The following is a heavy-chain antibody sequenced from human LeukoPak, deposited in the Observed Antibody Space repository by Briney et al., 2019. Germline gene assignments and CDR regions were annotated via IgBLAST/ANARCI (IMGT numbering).Heavy chain of an antibody. CDR2: IYYSGST. Sequence: PSETLPLTCTVSGGSISSYYWSWIRQPPGKGLEWIGYIYYSGSTNYNPSLKSRVTISVDTSKNQFSLKLSSVTAADTAVYYCARLSYCSGGSCYFAFDIWGQGIMVTVSS. V-gene: IGHV4-59*01. D-gene: IGHD2-15*01. J-gene: IGHJ3*02. CDR3: ARLSYCSGGSCYFAFDI. CDR1: GGSISSYY.